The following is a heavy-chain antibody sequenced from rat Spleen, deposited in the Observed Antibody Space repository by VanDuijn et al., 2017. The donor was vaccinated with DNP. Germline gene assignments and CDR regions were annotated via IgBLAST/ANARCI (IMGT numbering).Heavy chain of an antibody. Sequence: EVQLVESGGGLVQPGRSLKLSCAASGFTFRNYGMAWVRQAPTKGLEWVASISTGGSNTYYRDSVKGRFTISRDNAKNTQYLQMDSLRSEDTATYYCATGPGSTFDYWGQGVMVTVSS. D-gene: IGHD1-4*01. CDR3: ATGPGSTFDY. CDR2: ISTGGSNT. J-gene: IGHJ2*01. V-gene: IGHV5S13*01. CDR1: GFTFRNYG.